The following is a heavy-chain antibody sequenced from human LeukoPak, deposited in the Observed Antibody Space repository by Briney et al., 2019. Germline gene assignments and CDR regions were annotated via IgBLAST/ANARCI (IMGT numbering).Heavy chain of an antibody. D-gene: IGHD1-26*01. V-gene: IGHV6-1*01. CDR2: TYYRSKWFN. Sequence: SQTLSLTCATSGDSVPSNSAAWNWIRQTPSRGLEWLGRTYYRSKWFNDYAVSVKSRITINPDTSKNQFSLQLNSVTPEDTAVYYCARAFRGGSYFFDYWGQGTLVTVSS. J-gene: IGHJ4*02. CDR1: GDSVPSNSAA. CDR3: ARAFRGGSYFFDY.